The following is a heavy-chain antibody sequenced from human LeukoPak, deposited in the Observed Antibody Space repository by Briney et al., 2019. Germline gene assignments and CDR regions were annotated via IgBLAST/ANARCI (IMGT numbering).Heavy chain of an antibody. CDR3: ARSGGSTKVDY. V-gene: IGHV1-8*01. CDR1: GYTFTSYD. D-gene: IGHD2-15*01. Sequence: ASVKVSCKASGYTFTSYDITWVRQATGQGLEWMGYMNPNSDNTYYAQKFQGRVTMTRDTSIMTAYMELSSLRSEDTAVYYCARSGGSTKVDYWGQGTLVTVSS. J-gene: IGHJ4*02. CDR2: MNPNSDNT.